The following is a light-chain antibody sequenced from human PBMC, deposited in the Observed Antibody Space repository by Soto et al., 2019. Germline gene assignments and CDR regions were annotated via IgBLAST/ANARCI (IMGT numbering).Light chain of an antibody. CDR2: EVT. Sequence: QSALTQPPSASGSPGQSVTISCTGTSSDVGGYNYVSWYQQHPGKAPKLLISEVTRRPSGVPDRFSGSKSGNTASLTVSGLQAEDEANYYCSSYAGSNIVLFGGGTKLTV. J-gene: IGLJ2*01. CDR3: SSYAGSNIVL. V-gene: IGLV2-8*01. CDR1: SSDVGGYNY.